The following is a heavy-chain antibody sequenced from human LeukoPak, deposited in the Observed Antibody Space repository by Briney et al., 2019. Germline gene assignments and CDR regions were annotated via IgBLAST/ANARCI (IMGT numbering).Heavy chain of an antibody. CDR3: AKGRTGYRSYFDY. CDR1: GGSISGTN. CDR2: ISYDGSNK. V-gene: IGHV3-30*18. D-gene: IGHD3/OR15-3a*01. J-gene: IGHJ4*02. Sequence: LSLTCGVSGGSISGTNWWSWVRQAPGKGLEWVAVISYDGSNKYYADSVKGRFTISRDNSKNTLYLQMNSLRAEDTAVYYCAKGRTGYRSYFDYWGQGTLVTVSS.